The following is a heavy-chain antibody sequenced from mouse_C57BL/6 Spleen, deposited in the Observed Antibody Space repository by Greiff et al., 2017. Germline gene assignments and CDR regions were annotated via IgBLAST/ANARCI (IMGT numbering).Heavy chain of an antibody. CDR1: GFNIKDDY. CDR3: TYMVRYAMDY. V-gene: IGHV14-4*01. D-gene: IGHD2-2*01. CDR2: IDPENGDT. Sequence: EVQGVESGAELVRPGASVKLSCTASGFNIKDDYMHWVKQRPEQGLEWIGWIDPENGDTEYASKFQGKATITADTSSNTAYLQLSSLTSEDTAVYYCTYMVRYAMDYWGQGTSVTVSS. J-gene: IGHJ4*01.